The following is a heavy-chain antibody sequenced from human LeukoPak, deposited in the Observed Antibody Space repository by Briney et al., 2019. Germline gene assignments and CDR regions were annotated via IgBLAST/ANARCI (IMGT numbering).Heavy chain of an antibody. J-gene: IGHJ6*03. Sequence: ASVKVSCKASGYTFTSYYMHWVRQAPGQGLEWMGIINPSGGSTSYAQKFQGRVTITTDESTSTAYMELSSLRSEDTAVYYCAREWGGIAARPYYYYYYMDVWGKGTTVTVSS. CDR3: AREWGGIAARPYYYYYYMDV. D-gene: IGHD6-6*01. CDR2: INPSGGST. CDR1: GYTFTSYY. V-gene: IGHV1-46*01.